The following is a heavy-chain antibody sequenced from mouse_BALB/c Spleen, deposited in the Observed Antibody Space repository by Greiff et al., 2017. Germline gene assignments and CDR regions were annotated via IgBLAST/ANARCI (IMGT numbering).Heavy chain of an antibody. Sequence: VQLQQSGPELEKPGASVKISCKASGYSFTGYNMNWVKQSTGKSLEWIGNIDPYSGGTSYNQKFKGKATLTVDKSSSTAYMQLKSLTSEDSAVYYCASYGKRYDAMDYWGQGTSVTVSS. CDR1: GYSFTGYN. CDR3: ASYGKRYDAMDY. J-gene: IGHJ4*01. D-gene: IGHD2-10*02. V-gene: IGHV1-42*01. CDR2: IDPYSGGT.